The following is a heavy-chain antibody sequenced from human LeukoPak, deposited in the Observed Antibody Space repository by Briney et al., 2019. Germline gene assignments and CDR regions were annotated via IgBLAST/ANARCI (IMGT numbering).Heavy chain of an antibody. Sequence: PGGSLRLSCAASGFTVSSIHMVWVRQAPGKGLEWVSVTYTGGNSYYADSVKGRFIISRDISKNTLYLQMNSLRAEDSAVYYCAKQLGYCSDGSCYFPYWGQGTLVTVSS. V-gene: IGHV3-53*01. CDR1: GFTVSSIH. J-gene: IGHJ4*02. CDR3: AKQLGYCSDGSCYFPY. D-gene: IGHD2-15*01. CDR2: TYTGGNS.